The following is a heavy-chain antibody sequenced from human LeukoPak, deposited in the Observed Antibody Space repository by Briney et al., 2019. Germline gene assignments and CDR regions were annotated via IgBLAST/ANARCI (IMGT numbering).Heavy chain of an antibody. J-gene: IGHJ4*02. CDR1: GFTFSSYG. CDR3: ARDLYYYDSSGYYYPGGSDY. CDR2: ISGSGGST. V-gene: IGHV3-23*01. Sequence: GGTLRLSCAASGFTFSSYGMSWVRQAPGKGLEWVSAISGSGGSTYYADSVKGRFTISRDNAKNSLYLQMNSLRAEDTAVYYCARDLYYYDSSGYYYPGGSDYWGQGTLVTVSS. D-gene: IGHD3-22*01.